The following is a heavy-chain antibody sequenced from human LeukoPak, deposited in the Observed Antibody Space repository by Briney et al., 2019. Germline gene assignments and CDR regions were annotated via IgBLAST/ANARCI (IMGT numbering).Heavy chain of an antibody. CDR3: AREDDYDFWSGYLNWFDP. CDR2: INPNSGGT. Sequence: ASVKVSCKASGYTFTGYYMHWVRQAPGQGLEWMGWINPNSGGTNYAQKFQGRVTMTRDTSISTAYMELSRVRSDDTAVYYCAREDDYDFWSGYLNWFDPWGQGTLVTVSS. V-gene: IGHV1-2*02. CDR1: GYTFTGYY. D-gene: IGHD3-3*01. J-gene: IGHJ5*02.